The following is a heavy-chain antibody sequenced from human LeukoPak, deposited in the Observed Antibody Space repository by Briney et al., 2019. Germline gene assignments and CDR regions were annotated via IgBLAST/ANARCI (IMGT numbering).Heavy chain of an antibody. CDR3: AKGCGSTSCWSSFDY. CDR2: ISGSGGST. D-gene: IGHD2-2*01. V-gene: IGHV3-23*01. CDR1: GFTFSSYA. J-gene: IGHJ4*02. Sequence: PGGSLRLSCAASGFTFSSYAMSWVRQAPGKGLEWVSAISGSGGSTYYADSVKGRFTISRDNSKNTLYLQMNSLRAENTAVYYRAKGCGSTSCWSSFDYWGQGTLVTVSS.